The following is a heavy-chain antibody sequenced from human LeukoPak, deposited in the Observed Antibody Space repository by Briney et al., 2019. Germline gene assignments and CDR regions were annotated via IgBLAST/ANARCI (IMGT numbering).Heavy chain of an antibody. CDR1: GFTFSRYA. CDR2: INDNGGRT. Sequence: GGSLRLSCSASGFTFSRYAMHWVRQAPGKGLEYVSGINDNGGRTNYVDSVKGRFSISRDNSKNTLHLQMSTLRAEDTALYYCVKDVGGSYAFDYWGQGILDSVAS. D-gene: IGHD1-26*01. V-gene: IGHV3-64D*09. CDR3: VKDVGGSYAFDY. J-gene: IGHJ4*02.